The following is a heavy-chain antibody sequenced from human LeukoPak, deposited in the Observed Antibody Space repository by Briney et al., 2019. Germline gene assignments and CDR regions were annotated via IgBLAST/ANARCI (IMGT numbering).Heavy chain of an antibody. CDR3: ARDGSSSGLDY. CDR1: GFTFSSYD. J-gene: IGHJ4*02. Sequence: GGSLRLSCAASGFTFSSYDMHWVRQATGKGLEWVSAIGTAGDTYYPGSVKGRFTISRENAKSSLYLQMNSLRAGDTAVYYCARDGSSSGLDYWGQGTLVTVSS. CDR2: IGTAGDT. D-gene: IGHD6-6*01. V-gene: IGHV3-13*01.